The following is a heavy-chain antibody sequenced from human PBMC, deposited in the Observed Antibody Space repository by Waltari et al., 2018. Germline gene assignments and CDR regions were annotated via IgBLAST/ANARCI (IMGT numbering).Heavy chain of an antibody. CDR1: GFTFSNAW. CDR3: ARSNIVVVPAAIPNWYFDL. D-gene: IGHD2-2*02. CDR2: INSDGSST. J-gene: IGHJ2*01. Sequence: EVQLVESGGGLVKPGGSLRLSCAASGFTFSNAWMNWVRQAPGKGLVWVSRINSDGSSTSYADSVKGRFTISRDNAKNTLYLQMNSLRAEDTAVYYCARSNIVVVPAAIPNWYFDLWGRGTLVTVSS. V-gene: IGHV3-74*02.